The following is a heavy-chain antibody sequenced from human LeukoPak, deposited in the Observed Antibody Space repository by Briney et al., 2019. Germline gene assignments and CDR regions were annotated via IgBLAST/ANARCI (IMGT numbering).Heavy chain of an antibody. CDR3: AASTDAVTADDY. D-gene: IGHD2-21*02. J-gene: IGHJ4*02. Sequence: GGSLRLSCAASGFTFSNYAMNWVRQAPGKGLEWVSSISASSTDIYYADSVKGRFTISRDNAKNSLYLQMNSLRAEDTAVYYCAASTDAVTADDYWGQGTLVTVSS. CDR1: GFTFSNYA. V-gene: IGHV3-21*01. CDR2: ISASSTDI.